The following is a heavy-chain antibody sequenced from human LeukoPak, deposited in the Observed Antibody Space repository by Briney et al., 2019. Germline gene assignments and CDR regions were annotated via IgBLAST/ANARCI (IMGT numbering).Heavy chain of an antibody. CDR1: GYSISSGYY. D-gene: IGHD6-13*01. CDR3: ARVGSQYSSSWNFDY. CDR2: IYHSGST. J-gene: IGHJ4*02. Sequence: PSETLSLTCAVSGYSISSGYYWGWIRQPPGKGLEWIGSIYHSGSTYYNPSLKSRVTISVDTSKNQFSLKLSSVTAADTAVYYCARVGSQYSSSWNFDYWGQGTLVTVPS. V-gene: IGHV4-38-2*01.